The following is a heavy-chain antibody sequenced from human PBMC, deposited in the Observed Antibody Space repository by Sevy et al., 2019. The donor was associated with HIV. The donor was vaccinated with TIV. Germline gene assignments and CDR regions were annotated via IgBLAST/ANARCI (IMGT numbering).Heavy chain of an antibody. V-gene: IGHV4-61*08. D-gene: IGHD2-8*02. Sequence: LSLTCTFSGVSVNSGAYDWTWIRQPPGKGLESIGYIPYRGRTSYNPSLQSRVTISVDTPKNQFSVKLSSVTAADTAVYYCARRGGLVDGGMDVWGQGTTVTV. J-gene: IGHJ6*02. CDR3: ARRGGLVDGGMDV. CDR1: GVSVNSGAYD. CDR2: IPYRGRT.